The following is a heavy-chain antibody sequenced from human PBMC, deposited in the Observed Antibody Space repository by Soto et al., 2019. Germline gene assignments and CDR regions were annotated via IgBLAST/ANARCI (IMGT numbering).Heavy chain of an antibody. CDR3: ARLIVVLYYFDS. Sequence: SQTLSLTCAISGDSVSSSSATWHWIRQSPSRGLEWLGRTFYRSKWYYDYASSVKSRITINPDTSKNQFSLHLNSVTPEDTAVYFCARLIVVLYYFDSWGQGTLVTVSS. CDR1: GDSVSSSSAT. V-gene: IGHV6-1*01. D-gene: IGHD3-22*01. CDR2: TFYRSKWYY. J-gene: IGHJ4*02.